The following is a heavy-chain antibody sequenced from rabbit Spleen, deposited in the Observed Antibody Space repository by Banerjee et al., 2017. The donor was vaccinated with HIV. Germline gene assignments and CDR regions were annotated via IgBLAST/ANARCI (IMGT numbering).Heavy chain of an antibody. V-gene: IGHV1S45*01. CDR2: IDTGNSDFT. CDR3: ARDFDF. J-gene: IGHJ4*01. CDR1: GVSFSTNSY. Sequence: QEQLVESGGDLVKPGASLTLTCTASGVSFSTNSYICWVRQAPGKGLEWIACIDTGNSDFTYFASWAKGRFTCSKTSSTTVTLQMTSLTAADTATYFCARDFDFWGPGTLVTVS.